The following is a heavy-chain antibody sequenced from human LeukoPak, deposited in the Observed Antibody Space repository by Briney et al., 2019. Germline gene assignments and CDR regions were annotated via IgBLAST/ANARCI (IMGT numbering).Heavy chain of an antibody. V-gene: IGHV3-21*06. CDR1: GFTFSSYT. CDR2: ISSRSSYI. CDR3: ARDPFSGYDKRVYYFDY. Sequence: GGSLRLSCAASGFTFSSYTMNWVRQAPGKGLEWVSSISSRSSYIYYADSVKGRFTISRDNAKNSLYLQMNSLIAEDTAVYYCARDPFSGYDKRVYYFDYWGQGTLVTVSS. J-gene: IGHJ4*02. D-gene: IGHD5-12*01.